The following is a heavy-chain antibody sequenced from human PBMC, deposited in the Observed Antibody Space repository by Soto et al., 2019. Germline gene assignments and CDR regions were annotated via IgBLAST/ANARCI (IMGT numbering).Heavy chain of an antibody. CDR3: AGIRPPLY. CDR1: GFTVRSNY. Sequence: EVQLVESGGGLVQPGGSLRLSCAVSGFTVRSNYMSWVRQAPGKGLEWVSIIYSGGSTYYADSVKGRFTISRDNSKNTLYVQMNSLRAEDTAVYYCAGIRPPLYWGQGTLVTVYS. J-gene: IGHJ4*02. V-gene: IGHV3-66*01. D-gene: IGHD5-18*01. CDR2: IYSGGST.